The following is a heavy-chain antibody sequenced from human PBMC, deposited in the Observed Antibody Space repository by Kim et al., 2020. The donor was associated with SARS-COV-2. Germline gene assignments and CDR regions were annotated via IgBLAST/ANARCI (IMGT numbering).Heavy chain of an antibody. CDR3: ARVLLGGYCSGGSCYHFDY. D-gene: IGHD2-15*01. CDR2: ISYSGNI. Sequence: SETLSRTCTVSGGSIISGDYHWSWIRQPPGKGLEWIGFISYSGNIYSNPPLKSRVSISVDASKRQFSLMLSSVTAADTAVYYCARVLLGGYCSGGSCYHFDYWGQGTLVTVSS. CDR1: GGSIISGDYH. V-gene: IGHV4-30-4*01. J-gene: IGHJ4*02.